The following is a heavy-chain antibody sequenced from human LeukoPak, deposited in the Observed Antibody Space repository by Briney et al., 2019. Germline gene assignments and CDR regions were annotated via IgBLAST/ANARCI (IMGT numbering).Heavy chain of an antibody. Sequence: GGSLRLSCAASGFTFTNYWMGWVRQAPGKGLEWVANIKQDGRGKYYVDSGKGRFTISRDNAKGSLYLQMNILRVEDTALYYCARLYLDSSLFDFRGQGTLVTVSS. CDR1: GFTFTNYW. V-gene: IGHV3-7*01. CDR3: ARLYLDSSLFDF. D-gene: IGHD2-21*01. J-gene: IGHJ4*02. CDR2: IKQDGRGK.